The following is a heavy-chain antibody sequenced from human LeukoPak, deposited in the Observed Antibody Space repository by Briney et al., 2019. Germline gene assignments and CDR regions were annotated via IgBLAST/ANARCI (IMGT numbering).Heavy chain of an antibody. Sequence: GASVKVSCKTSGYTFTYYGINWVRQAPGQGLEWMGWISPYNYNTNYAQKFQGRVTITRDTSANTAYMELSSLRSEDTAVYYCATRGYCSGGSCPQGLHYWGQGTLVTVSS. CDR3: ATRGYCSGGSCPQGLHY. D-gene: IGHD2-15*01. J-gene: IGHJ4*02. CDR2: ISPYNYNT. V-gene: IGHV1-18*01. CDR1: GYTFTYYG.